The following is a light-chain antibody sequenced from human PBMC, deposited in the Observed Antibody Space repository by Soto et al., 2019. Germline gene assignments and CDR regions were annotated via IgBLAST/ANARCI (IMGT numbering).Light chain of an antibody. CDR1: QSISSW. Sequence: DIQMTQSPSTLSASVGDRVTITCRASQSISSWLAWFQQKPGKAPKLLIYAASNLQSGVPARFSGSGSGTDFTLTISSLQPEDFATYYCLQKDFYPFTFRPGTKVNIK. CDR2: AAS. CDR3: LQKDFYPFT. V-gene: IGKV1-5*01. J-gene: IGKJ3*01.